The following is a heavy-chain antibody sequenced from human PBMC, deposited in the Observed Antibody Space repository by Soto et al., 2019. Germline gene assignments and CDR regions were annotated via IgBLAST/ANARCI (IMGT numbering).Heavy chain of an antibody. V-gene: IGHV3-11*01. CDR2: ISSSGGTI. J-gene: IGHJ4*02. CDR1: GFTFSDDY. Sequence: GGCLRLSCGASGFTFSDDYMSWIRQAPGKGLEWVSYISSSGGTIYYADSVKGRFTISRDNAKNSLFLQMNSLRADDTAVYYCARASSPRDPWLDYWGQGTLVTVSS. D-gene: IGHD5-18*01. CDR3: ARASSPRDPWLDY.